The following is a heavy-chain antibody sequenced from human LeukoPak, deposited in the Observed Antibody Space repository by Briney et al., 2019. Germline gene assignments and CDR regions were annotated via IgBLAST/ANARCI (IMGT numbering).Heavy chain of an antibody. CDR2: ISGSGGST. V-gene: IGHV3-23*01. Sequence: PGGSLRLSCAASGFTFSIYAMSWVRQAPGKGLEWVSAISGSGGSTYYADSVKGRFAISRDNSKNTLYLQMNSLRAEDTAVYYCAKLGGYSYGYAFDYWGQGTLVTVSS. J-gene: IGHJ4*02. D-gene: IGHD5-18*01. CDR1: GFTFSIYA. CDR3: AKLGGYSYGYAFDY.